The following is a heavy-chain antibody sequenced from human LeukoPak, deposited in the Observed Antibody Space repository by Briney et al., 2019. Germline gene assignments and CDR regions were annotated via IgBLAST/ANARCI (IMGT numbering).Heavy chain of an antibody. CDR1: GYTFTDYY. J-gene: IGHJ4*02. Sequence: EKVSCKVSGYTFTDYYMHWVQQAPGKGLEWMGLVDPEDGETIYAEKFQGRVTITADTSTDTAYMELSSLRSEDTAVYYCATEPKGYCISTSCYTRNYWGQGTLVTVSS. D-gene: IGHD2-2*02. CDR2: VDPEDGET. V-gene: IGHV1-69-2*01. CDR3: ATEPKGYCISTSCYTRNY.